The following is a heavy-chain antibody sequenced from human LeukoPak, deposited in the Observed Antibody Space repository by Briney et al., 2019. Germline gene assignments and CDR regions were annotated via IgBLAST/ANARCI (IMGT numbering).Heavy chain of an antibody. D-gene: IGHD3-10*01. Sequence: PGGSLRLSCAPSGFTFRNYAVSWVRQAPGKGLEWVSAISASGGSTYYADSVKGRFTIFRDNSKNTLYMQMNSLRAEDTAVYYCAKDQWFGESTGITGPDYWGQGSLVTVSS. CDR2: ISASGGST. J-gene: IGHJ4*02. CDR3: AKDQWFGESTGITGPDY. CDR1: GFTFRNYA. V-gene: IGHV3-23*01.